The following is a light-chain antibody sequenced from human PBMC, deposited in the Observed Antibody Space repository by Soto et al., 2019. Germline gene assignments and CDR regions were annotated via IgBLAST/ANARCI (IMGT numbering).Light chain of an antibody. V-gene: IGLV1-40*01. CDR3: QSYGSSLIE. Sequence: QSVLTQPPSVSGAPGQRVTISCTGSSSNIGAGYDVHWYQQLPGTAPKLLMYGNSNRPSGVPDRFSGSKSGTSASLAITGLQAEDEAVYYRQSYGSSLIEFGTGTKVTVL. J-gene: IGLJ1*01. CDR1: SSNIGAGYD. CDR2: GNS.